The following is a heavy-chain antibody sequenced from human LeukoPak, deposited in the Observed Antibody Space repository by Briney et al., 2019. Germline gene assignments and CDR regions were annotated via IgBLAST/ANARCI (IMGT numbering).Heavy chain of an antibody. CDR2: ITSSSSTI. CDR1: GFTFSSYS. V-gene: IGHV3-48*04. Sequence: GGSLRLSCAASGFTFSSYSMNWVRQAPGKGLEWFSYITSSSSTIYYADSVKGRFTISRDDAKNSLYLQMNSPTAEDTAVYYCARDPGFSSGSYYFDYWGQGTLVTVSS. CDR3: ARDPGFSSGSYYFDY. D-gene: IGHD1-26*01. J-gene: IGHJ4*02.